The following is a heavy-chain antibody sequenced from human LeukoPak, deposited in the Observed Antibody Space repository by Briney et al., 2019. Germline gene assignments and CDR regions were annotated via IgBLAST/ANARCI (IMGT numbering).Heavy chain of an antibody. J-gene: IGHJ4*02. CDR1: GGSISSSSYY. CDR3: ARATYYDYVWGSYRHPYYFDY. V-gene: IGHV4-39*01. CDR2: IYYSGST. Sequence: SETLSLTCTVSGGSISSSSYYWGWIRQPPGKGLEWIGSIYYSGSTYYNPSLKSRVTISVDTSKNQFSLKLSSVTAADTAVYYCARATYYDYVWGSYRHPYYFDYWGQGTLVTVSS. D-gene: IGHD3-16*02.